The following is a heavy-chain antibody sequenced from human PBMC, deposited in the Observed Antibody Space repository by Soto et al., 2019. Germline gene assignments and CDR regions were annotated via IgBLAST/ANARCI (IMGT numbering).Heavy chain of an antibody. J-gene: IGHJ6*02. CDR1: GFTFSNAG. CDR2: IKSKTDGGTT. CDR3: TPLGGYYYGMDV. V-gene: IGHV3-15*07. Sequence: PGGSLRLSCAASGFTFSNAGMNWVRQAPGKGLEWVGRIKSKTDGGTTDYAAPVKGRFTISRDDSKNTLYLQMNSLKTEDTAVYYCTPLGGYYYGMDVWGQGTTVTVSS. D-gene: IGHD3-10*01.